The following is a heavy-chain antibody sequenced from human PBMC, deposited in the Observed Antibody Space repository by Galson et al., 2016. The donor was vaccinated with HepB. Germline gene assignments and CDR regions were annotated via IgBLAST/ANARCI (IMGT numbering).Heavy chain of an antibody. Sequence: SLRLSCAVSGFALSSYGMHWVRQVPGKGLEWVADISFDGGKQHYADSVKGQFSISRDTSRVYLQMSSLTPADTGLYYCARDYSYSSNWPGYWGQGTLVIVSS. V-gene: IGHV3-30*03. CDR1: GFALSSYG. D-gene: IGHD7-27*01. CDR2: ISFDGGKQ. J-gene: IGHJ4*02. CDR3: ARDYSYSSNWPGY.